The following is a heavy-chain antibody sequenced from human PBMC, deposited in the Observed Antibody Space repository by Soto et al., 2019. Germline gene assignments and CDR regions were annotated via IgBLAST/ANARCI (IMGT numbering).Heavy chain of an antibody. V-gene: IGHV3-30*18. CDR2: ISYDGSNK. CDR3: AKDEGGYSSGWSYYFDY. CDR1: GFTFSSYG. Sequence: PGGSLRLSCAASGFTFSSYGMHWVRQAPGKGLEWVAVISYDGSNKYHADSVKGRFTISRDNSKNTLYLQMNSLRAEDTAVYYCAKDEGGYSSGWSYYFDYWGQGTLVTVSS. D-gene: IGHD6-19*01. J-gene: IGHJ4*02.